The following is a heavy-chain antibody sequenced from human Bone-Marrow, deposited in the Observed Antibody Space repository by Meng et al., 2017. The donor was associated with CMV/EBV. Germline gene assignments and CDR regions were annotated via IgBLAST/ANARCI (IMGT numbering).Heavy chain of an antibody. D-gene: IGHD2-2*02. Sequence: SLKISCAASGFTFDDYAMHWVRQAPGKGLEWVSGISWNSGSIGYADSVKGRFTISRDNAKNSLYLQMNSLRAEDTALYYCAKDMGSLYCSSTSCYSYFQHWGQGTLVTVYS. V-gene: IGHV3-9*01. CDR1: GFTFDDYA. J-gene: IGHJ1*01. CDR3: AKDMGSLYCSSTSCYSYFQH. CDR2: ISWNSGSI.